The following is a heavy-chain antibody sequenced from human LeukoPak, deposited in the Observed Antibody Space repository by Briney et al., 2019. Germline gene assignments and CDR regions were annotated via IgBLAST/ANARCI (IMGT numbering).Heavy chain of an antibody. J-gene: IGHJ3*01. D-gene: IGHD3-22*01. CDR1: GGSFSGYY. Sequence: PSETLSLTCAVSGGSFSGYYWSWIRQPPGKGLEWIGEINHSGSTNYNPSLKSRVTISVDTSKNQFSLKLSSVTAADTAVYYCALSDYYDSSGYSYWGQGTMVTVSS. CDR3: ALSDYYDSSGYSY. CDR2: INHSGST. V-gene: IGHV4-34*01.